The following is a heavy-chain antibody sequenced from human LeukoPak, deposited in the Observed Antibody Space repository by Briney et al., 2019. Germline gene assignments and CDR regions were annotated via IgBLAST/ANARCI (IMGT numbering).Heavy chain of an antibody. V-gene: IGHV3-48*03. CDR3: ARDGVEFYNWFDP. CDR2: ISSSGSTI. CDR1: GFTFSSYE. Sequence: GGSLRLSCAASGFTFSSYEMNWVRQAPGKGLEWVSYISSSGSTIYYADSVKGRFTISRDNAKNSLYLQMNSLRAEDTAVYYCARDGVEFYNWFDPWGQGTLVTVSS. D-gene: IGHD2-21*01. J-gene: IGHJ5*02.